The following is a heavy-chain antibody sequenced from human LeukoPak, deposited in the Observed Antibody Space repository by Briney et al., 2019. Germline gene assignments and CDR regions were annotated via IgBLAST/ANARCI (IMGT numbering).Heavy chain of an antibody. J-gene: IGHJ3*02. D-gene: IGHD6-13*01. Sequence: GGSLRLSCAVSKFTFSNYDMHWVRQATGKGLEWVSSISTDSDPHYGGSVKGRFTNNRQNAKNSFYLQMTSLRAGDTAVYYCSRGGRLAGNAFDIWGQGTMVTVSS. CDR1: KFTFSNYD. CDR2: ISTDSDP. CDR3: SRGGRLAGNAFDI. V-gene: IGHV3-13*05.